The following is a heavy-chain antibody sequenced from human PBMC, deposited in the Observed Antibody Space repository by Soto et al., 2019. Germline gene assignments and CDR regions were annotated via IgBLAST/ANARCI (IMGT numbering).Heavy chain of an antibody. V-gene: IGHV4-38-2*01. CDR1: GYSISSGYY. D-gene: IGHD2-8*01. CDR3: QRGNVLEV. Sequence: KPSETLSLTCAVSGYSISSGYYWGWIRQPPGKGLEWIGSVYHSGNTYYNTSIKSRVTILIDTSKNQLSLKLRSVNAADTALYYCQRGNVLEVGGQGALATV. CDR2: VYHSGNT. J-gene: IGHJ4*02.